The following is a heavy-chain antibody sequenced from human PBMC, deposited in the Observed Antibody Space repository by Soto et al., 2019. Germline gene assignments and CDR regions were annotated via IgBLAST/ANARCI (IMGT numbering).Heavy chain of an antibody. D-gene: IGHD3-10*01. CDR1: GGSFSGYY. Sequence: PSETLSLTCAVYGGSFSGYYWSWIRQPPGKGLEWIGEINHSGSTNYNPSLKSRVTISVDTSKNQFSLKLSSVTAADTAVYYCARVCRYYYGSWSYYPSMDVWGQGTTVPVYS. J-gene: IGHJ6*02. V-gene: IGHV4-34*01. CDR2: INHSGST. CDR3: ARVCRYYYGSWSYYPSMDV.